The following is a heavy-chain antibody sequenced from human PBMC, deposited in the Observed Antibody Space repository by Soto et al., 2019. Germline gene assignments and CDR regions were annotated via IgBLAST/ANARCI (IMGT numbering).Heavy chain of an antibody. CDR1: GGSFKSGSYS. V-gene: IGHV4-61*01. J-gene: IGHJ4*02. CDR3: ARDFAYFDS. D-gene: IGHD3-3*01. Sequence: SETLSLTCTVSGGSFKSGSYSWSWIRQPPGKGLEWIGYVYHTGRTSYNPSLKSRVSISMDTSKNQFFLNLDSVTAADTAVYFCARDFAYFDSWGQGTLVTVSS. CDR2: VYHTGRT.